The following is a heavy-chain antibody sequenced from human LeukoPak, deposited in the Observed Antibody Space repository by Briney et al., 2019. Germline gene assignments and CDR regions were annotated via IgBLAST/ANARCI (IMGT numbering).Heavy chain of an antibody. CDR3: AREGDILTGYYYYYGMDV. CDR1: GYTFTSYD. V-gene: IGHV1-8*01. D-gene: IGHD3-9*01. J-gene: IGHJ6*02. CDR2: MNPNSGNT. Sequence: ASVKVSCKASGYTFTSYDINWVRQATGQGLEWMGWMNPNSGNTGYAQKFQGRVTMTRNTSISTAYMELSRLRSDDTAVYYCAREGDILTGYYYYYGMDVWGQGTTVTVSS.